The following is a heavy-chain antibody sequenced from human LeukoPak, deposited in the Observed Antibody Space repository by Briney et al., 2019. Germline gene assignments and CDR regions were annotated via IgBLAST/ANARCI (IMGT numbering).Heavy chain of an antibody. Sequence: ASVKVSCKASGYTFTSYDINWVRQATGQGLEWMGWMNPNSGNTGYAQKFQGRVTITRNTSISTAYMELSSLRSEDTAVYYCARRGSSWYDYYYYMDVWGKGTTVTVSS. CDR1: GYTFTSYD. CDR2: MNPNSGNT. J-gene: IGHJ6*03. D-gene: IGHD6-13*01. V-gene: IGHV1-8*03. CDR3: ARRGSSWYDYYYYMDV.